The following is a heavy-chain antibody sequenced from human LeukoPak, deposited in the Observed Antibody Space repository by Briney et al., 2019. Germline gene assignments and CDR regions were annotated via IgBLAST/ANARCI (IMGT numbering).Heavy chain of an antibody. V-gene: IGHV3-7*03. J-gene: IGHJ4*02. CDR2: TKQDGSEK. CDR1: GFTFSSYW. CDR3: ARDRLNVWGSYRTFDY. D-gene: IGHD3-16*02. Sequence: GGSLRLSCAASGFTFSSYWMSWVRQAPGKGLEWVANTKQDGSEKYYVDSVKGRFTISRDNAKNSLYLQMNSLRAEDTAVYYCARDRLNVWGSYRTFDYWGQGTLVTVSS.